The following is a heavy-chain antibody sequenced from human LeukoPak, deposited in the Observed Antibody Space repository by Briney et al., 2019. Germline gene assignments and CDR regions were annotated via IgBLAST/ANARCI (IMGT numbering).Heavy chain of an antibody. V-gene: IGHV4-34*01. Sequence: SETLSLTCAVYGGSFSDYYWSWIRQPPGKGLEWIGEINHSGSTNYNPSLKSRVTISVDTSKNQFSLKLSSVTAADTAVYYCARGRRNIVVVPASFDYWGQGTLVTVSS. CDR1: GGSFSDYY. CDR3: ARGRRNIVVVPASFDY. CDR2: INHSGST. J-gene: IGHJ4*02. D-gene: IGHD2-2*01.